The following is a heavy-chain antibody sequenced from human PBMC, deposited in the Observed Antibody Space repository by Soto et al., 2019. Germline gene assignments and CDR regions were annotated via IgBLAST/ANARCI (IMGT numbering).Heavy chain of an antibody. CDR1: GDYIRSYG. J-gene: IGHJ5*02. CDR2: IYYSGST. Sequence: PSETMSLTCSVSGDYIRSYGWTWVRQSPGKGLEWIGYIYYSGSTNYNPSLKSRISLSVDTSKNQFSLKLNSVTAADTAVYYCARMASYDINWFDPWGQGTLVTVSS. V-gene: IGHV4-59*01. CDR3: ARMASYDINWFDP. D-gene: IGHD3-9*01.